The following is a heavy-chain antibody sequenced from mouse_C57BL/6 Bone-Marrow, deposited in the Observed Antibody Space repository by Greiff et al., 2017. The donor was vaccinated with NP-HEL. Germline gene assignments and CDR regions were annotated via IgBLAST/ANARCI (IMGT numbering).Heavy chain of an antibody. V-gene: IGHV1-55*01. CDR2: IYPGSGST. CDR1: GYTFTSYW. D-gene: IGHD1-1*01. J-gene: IGHJ4*01. CDR3: ARRTPYGSSYEYYAMDY. Sequence: QVQLQQPGAELVKPGASVKMSCKASGYTFTSYWITWVKQRPGQGLEWIGDIYPGSGSTNYNEKFKSKATLTVDTSSSTAYMQLSSLTSEDSAVYYCARRTPYGSSYEYYAMDYWGQGTSVTVSS.